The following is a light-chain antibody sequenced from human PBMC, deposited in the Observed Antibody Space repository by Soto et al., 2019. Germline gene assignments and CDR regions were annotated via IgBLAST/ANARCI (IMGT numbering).Light chain of an antibody. Sequence: QSVLTQPASVSGSPGQSITISCTGTSSDVGTYNLVSWYQQHPGKAPKLMIFEGSKRPSGVSNRFSGSKSGNTAFLTISGLQAEDEADYYCCSYARSSTYVFGTGTKVTVL. CDR1: SSDVGTYNL. CDR2: EGS. CDR3: CSYARSSTYV. J-gene: IGLJ1*01. V-gene: IGLV2-23*01.